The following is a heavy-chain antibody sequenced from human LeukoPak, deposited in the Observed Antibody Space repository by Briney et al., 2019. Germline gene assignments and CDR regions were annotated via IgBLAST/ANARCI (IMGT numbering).Heavy chain of an antibody. CDR3: ARARTASLFVDY. D-gene: IGHD1-14*01. J-gene: IGHJ4*02. CDR2: IYSGGST. Sequence: GGSLRLSCAASGFTVSSNQMSWVRQAPGKGLEWVSVIYSGGSTYYADSVKGRFTISRDNSKNTLYPQMNSLRAEDTAVYYCARARTASLFVDYWGQGTLVTVSS. V-gene: IGHV3-66*01. CDR1: GFTVSSNQ.